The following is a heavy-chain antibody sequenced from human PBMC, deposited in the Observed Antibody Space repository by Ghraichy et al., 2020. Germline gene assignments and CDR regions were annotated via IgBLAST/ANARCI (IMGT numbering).Heavy chain of an antibody. D-gene: IGHD6-19*01. CDR1: GGSFSGYY. CDR3: ARLPGGWLSEVEPY. Sequence: SETLSLTCAVYGGSFSGYYWSWIRQPPGKGLEWIGEINHSGSTNYNPSLKSRVTISVDTSKNQFSLKLSSVTAADTAVYYCARLPGGWLSEVEPYWGQGTLVTVSS. V-gene: IGHV4-34*01. CDR2: INHSGST. J-gene: IGHJ4*02.